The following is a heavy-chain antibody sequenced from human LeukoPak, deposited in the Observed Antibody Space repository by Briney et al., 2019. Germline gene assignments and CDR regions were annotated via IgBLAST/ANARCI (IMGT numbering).Heavy chain of an antibody. CDR1: GGSISSYY. V-gene: IGHV4-59*01. J-gene: IGHJ4*02. CDR3: ARAEAVYGDYGGAFDY. CDR2: IYYSSST. Sequence: SETLSVTRTDPGGSISSYYRSWIRPTPGEGLGWGGYIYYSSSTNYNPSVKSRVTISVSTSKNQFSLKLSSVTAADTAVYYCARAEAVYGDYGGAFDYWGQGTLVTVSS. D-gene: IGHD4-17*01.